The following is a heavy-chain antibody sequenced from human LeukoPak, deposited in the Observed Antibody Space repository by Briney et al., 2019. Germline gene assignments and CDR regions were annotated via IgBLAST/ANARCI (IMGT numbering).Heavy chain of an antibody. CDR3: ARNDDYDSSGYYRPFDY. J-gene: IGHJ4*02. CDR2: IYPGDSDT. CDR1: GYSFTSYW. D-gene: IGHD3-22*01. V-gene: IGHV5-51*01. Sequence: GESLKISCKGSGYSFTSYWIGWVRQMPGKGLEWMGIIYPGDSDTRYSPSFQGQVTISADKSISTACLQWSSLKASDTAMYYCARNDDYDSSGYYRPFDYWGQGTLVTVSS.